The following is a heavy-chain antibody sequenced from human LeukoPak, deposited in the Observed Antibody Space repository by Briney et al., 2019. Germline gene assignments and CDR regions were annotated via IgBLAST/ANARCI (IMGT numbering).Heavy chain of an antibody. Sequence: SETLSLTCAVYGGSFSGYYWSAIRQPPGKGLEWIGEINHSGSTNHNPSLKSRVTISVDTSKNQFSLKLSSVTAADTAVYYCAKGRGTFDWLRYCYGMDVWGQGTTVTVSS. CDR2: INHSGST. V-gene: IGHV4-34*01. J-gene: IGHJ6*02. CDR1: GGSFSGYY. D-gene: IGHD3-9*01. CDR3: AKGRGTFDWLRYCYGMDV.